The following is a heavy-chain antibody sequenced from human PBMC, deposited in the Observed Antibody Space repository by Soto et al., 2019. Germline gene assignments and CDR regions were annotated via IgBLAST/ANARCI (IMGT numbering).Heavy chain of an antibody. J-gene: IGHJ4*02. D-gene: IGHD3-3*01. CDR3: ARGTIAICGVVMGDLDY. CDR2: ISAYNGNT. V-gene: IGHV1-18*01. Sequence: QVQLVQSGAEVKKPGASVKVSCKASGYTFTSYGISWVRQAPGQGLEWMGWISAYNGNTNYAQKLQGRVTMTTDTSTSTADMERRSLRSDATAGYYCARGTIAICGVVMGDLDYWGQGTLVTVSS. CDR1: GYTFTSYG.